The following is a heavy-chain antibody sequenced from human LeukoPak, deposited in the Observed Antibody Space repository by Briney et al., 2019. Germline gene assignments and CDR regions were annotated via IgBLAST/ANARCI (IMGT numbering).Heavy chain of an antibody. J-gene: IGHJ4*02. CDR2: ISGGGSGT. V-gene: IGHV3-23*01. D-gene: IGHD6-13*01. CDR3: AKELAVAGAPYFDY. Sequence: GGSLRLSCAASGFTFSSYAMSWVRQSPGKGLEWVSAISGGGSGTYYADSVKGRFTISRDNSKNTLYLQMNSLRAEDTAVYYCAKELAVAGAPYFDYWGQGTLVTVSS. CDR1: GFTFSSYA.